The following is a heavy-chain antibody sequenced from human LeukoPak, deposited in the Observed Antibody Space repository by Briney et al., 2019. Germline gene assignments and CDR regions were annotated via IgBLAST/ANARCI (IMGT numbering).Heavy chain of an antibody. Sequence: GASVKVSCKASGYTFTSYGISGVRQAPGQGLEGMGWISAYNGNTNYAQKLQGRVTMTTDTSTSTAYMELRSLRSDDTAVYYCARVGPYGSGAPPAPWGQGTLVTVSS. CDR1: GYTFTSYG. CDR2: ISAYNGNT. J-gene: IGHJ5*02. D-gene: IGHD3-10*01. V-gene: IGHV1-18*01. CDR3: ARVGPYGSGAPPAP.